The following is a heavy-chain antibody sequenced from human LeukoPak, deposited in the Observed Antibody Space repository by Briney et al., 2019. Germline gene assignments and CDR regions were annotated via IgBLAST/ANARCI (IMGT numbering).Heavy chain of an antibody. V-gene: IGHV3-23*01. J-gene: IGHJ4*02. D-gene: IGHD2-15*01. CDR3: AKVVGRFCSGDSCYFDY. Sequence: GGSLRLSCAASGFTFSSFAMNWVRLAPGKGLEWVSGISGGGVSTDYADSVKGRFTISRDNSKNTLYLQMNGLRAEDTALYYCAKVVGRFCSGDSCYFDYWGQGTLVTVSS. CDR1: GFTFSSFA. CDR2: ISGGGVST.